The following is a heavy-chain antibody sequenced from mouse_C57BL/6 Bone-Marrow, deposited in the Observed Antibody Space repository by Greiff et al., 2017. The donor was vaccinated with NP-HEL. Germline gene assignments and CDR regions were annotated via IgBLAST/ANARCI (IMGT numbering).Heavy chain of an antibody. J-gene: IGHJ1*03. V-gene: IGHV1-15*01. CDR2: IDPETGGT. CDR1: GYTFTDYE. Sequence: QVQLQQSGAELVRPGASVTLSCKASGYTFTDYEMHWVKQTPVHGLEWIGAIDPETGGTAYNQKFKGKAILTADKSSSTAYMELRSLTSEDSAVYYCTKLSTTVVADWYFDVWGTGTTVTVSS. CDR3: TKLSTTVVADWYFDV. D-gene: IGHD1-1*01.